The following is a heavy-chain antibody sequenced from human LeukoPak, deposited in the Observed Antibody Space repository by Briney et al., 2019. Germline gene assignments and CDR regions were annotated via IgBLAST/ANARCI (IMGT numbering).Heavy chain of an antibody. V-gene: IGHV4-38-2*02. J-gene: IGHJ4*02. CDR3: ARGVGEPRHDYRNFDY. Sequence: SSETLSLTCTVSGYSITSAYYWGWIRQPPGKGLEWIGEINHSGSTNYNPSLKSRVTISVDTSKNQFSLKLSSVTAADTAVYYCARGVGEPRHDYRNFDYWGQGTLVTVSS. CDR1: GYSITSAYY. CDR2: INHSGST. D-gene: IGHD4-11*01.